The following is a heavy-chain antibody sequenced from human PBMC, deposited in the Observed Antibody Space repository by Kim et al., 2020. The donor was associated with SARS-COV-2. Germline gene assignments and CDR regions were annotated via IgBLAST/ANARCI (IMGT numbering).Heavy chain of an antibody. Sequence: ASVKVSCKASGYTFTSYDINWVRQATGQGLEWMGWKNPNSGNTGYAQKFQGRVTMTRNTSISTAYMELSSLRSEDTAVYYCARGRRRRYYDILTGYYTEYHFDYWGQGTLVTVSS. V-gene: IGHV1-8*01. CDR1: GYTFTSYD. J-gene: IGHJ4*02. CDR2: KNPNSGNT. D-gene: IGHD3-9*01. CDR3: ARGRRRRYYDILTGYYTEYHFDY.